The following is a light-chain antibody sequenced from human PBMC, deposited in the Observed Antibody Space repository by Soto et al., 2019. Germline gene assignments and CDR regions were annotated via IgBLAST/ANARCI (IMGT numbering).Light chain of an antibody. CDR3: ASWADSLNGVV. CDR2: SDN. Sequence: SVLTQPPSASGTPGQRVTISCSGSFSNVGINTVNWYQQLPGTAPKLLIYSDNQRPSGVPDRFSGSKSGTSASLAISGLQSEDAADYYCASWADSLNGVVFGGGTKVTVL. V-gene: IGLV1-44*01. J-gene: IGLJ2*01. CDR1: FSNVGINT.